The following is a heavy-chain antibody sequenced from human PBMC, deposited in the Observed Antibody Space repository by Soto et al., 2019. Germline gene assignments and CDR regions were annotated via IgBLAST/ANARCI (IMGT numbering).Heavy chain of an antibody. D-gene: IGHD5-12*01. V-gene: IGHV3-64*07. CDR3: ARRDGYNFDY. Sequence: EVQLVESGGGLVQPGGSLRLSCAASGFTFSIYAMHWVRQAPGKGLEYVSAINSNGGSTYYADSVKGRFTISRDNSKNTLYLQMGSLRAEDMAVYYCARRDGYNFDYWGQGTLVTVSS. CDR1: GFTFSIYA. CDR2: INSNGGST. J-gene: IGHJ4*02.